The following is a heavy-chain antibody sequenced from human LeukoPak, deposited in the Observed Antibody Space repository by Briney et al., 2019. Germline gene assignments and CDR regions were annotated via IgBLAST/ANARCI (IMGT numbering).Heavy chain of an antibody. Sequence: GGSPRLSCAASGFTFSSYTMNWVRQAPGKGLEWVSSISSSSSYIYYADSVKGRFTISRDNAKNSLYLQMNSLRAEDTAVYYCARDQGGSSTVTTADYWGQGTLVTVSS. D-gene: IGHD4-11*01. CDR1: GFTFSSYT. CDR3: ARDQGGSSTVTTADY. V-gene: IGHV3-21*01. CDR2: ISSSSSYI. J-gene: IGHJ4*02.